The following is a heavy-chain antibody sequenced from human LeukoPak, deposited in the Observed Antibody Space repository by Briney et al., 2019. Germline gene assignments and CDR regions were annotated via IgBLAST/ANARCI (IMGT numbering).Heavy chain of an antibody. CDR3: AKTQRGGYSYGYYYYYYMDV. Sequence: PGGSLRLTCAASGFTFSSYWMSWVRQAPGKGLEWVANINQDGSEKYYVDSVMGRFTISRDNAKNSLYLQMNSLRAEDTAVYYCAKTQRGGYSYGYYYYYYMDVWGKGTTVTVSS. V-gene: IGHV3-7*01. D-gene: IGHD5-18*01. CDR1: GFTFSSYW. J-gene: IGHJ6*03. CDR2: INQDGSEK.